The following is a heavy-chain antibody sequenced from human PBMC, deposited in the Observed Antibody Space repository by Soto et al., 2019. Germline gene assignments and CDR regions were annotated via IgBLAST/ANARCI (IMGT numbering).Heavy chain of an antibody. J-gene: IGHJ4*02. CDR2: IDPSDSQT. CDR1: GYSFAGYW. D-gene: IGHD5-12*01. CDR3: ARQIYESDKGPNFHYYFDA. Sequence: GESLKISCKGSGYSFAGYWITWVRQKPGKGLEWMGRIDPSDSQTYYSPSFRGHVTISVTKSITTVFLQWSSLRASDTAMYYCARQIYESDKGPNFHYYFDAWGQGTPVTVSS. V-gene: IGHV5-10-1*01.